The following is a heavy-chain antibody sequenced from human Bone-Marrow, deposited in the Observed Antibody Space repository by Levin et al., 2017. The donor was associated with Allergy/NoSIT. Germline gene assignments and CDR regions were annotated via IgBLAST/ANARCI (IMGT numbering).Heavy chain of an antibody. CDR3: ATQTGYCTTTSCWSY. CDR2: IYPGDSDT. J-gene: IGHJ4*02. D-gene: IGHD2-2*01. V-gene: IGHV5-51*01. Sequence: PGGSLRLSCKGSGSSFTSYWIGWVRQMPGKGLEWMGIIYPGDSDTRYSPSFQGQVTISADKSINTAYLQWTSLKASDTALYYCATQTGYCTTTSCWSYWGQGTLITVSS. CDR1: GSSFTSYW.